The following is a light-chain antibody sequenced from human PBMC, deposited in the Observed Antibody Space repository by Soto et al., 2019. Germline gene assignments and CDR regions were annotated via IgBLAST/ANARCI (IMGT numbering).Light chain of an antibody. Sequence: DIVMTQSPDSLAVSLGERATINCKSSQSVLYSSSSENYLAWYQQKPGQPPKLLIYWASTRESGVPDRFSGSGSGTDFTLTISSLQAEDVAVYYCQQYYSTQTFGQGTKLEIK. CDR1: QSVLYSSSSENY. CDR3: QQYYSTQT. V-gene: IGKV4-1*01. CDR2: WAS. J-gene: IGKJ2*01.